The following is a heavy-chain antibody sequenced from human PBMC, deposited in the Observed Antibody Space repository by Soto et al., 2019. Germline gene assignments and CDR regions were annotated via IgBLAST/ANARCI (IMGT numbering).Heavy chain of an antibody. CDR2: IIPIFGTA. D-gene: IGHD6-6*01. J-gene: IGHJ6*02. CDR3: ARGREYSSSSPRYYYGMDV. CDR1: GASFSRDS. Sequence: SVKVSCQASGASFSRDSRWWVRQAPIQGIDLMGGIIPIFGTANYAQKFQGRVTITADESTSTAYMELSSLRSEDTAVYYCARGREYSSSSPRYYYGMDVWGQGNTVTVSS. V-gene: IGHV1-69*13.